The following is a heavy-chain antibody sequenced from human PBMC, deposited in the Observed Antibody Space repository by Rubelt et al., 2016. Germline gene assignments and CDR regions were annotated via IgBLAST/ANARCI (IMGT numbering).Heavy chain of an antibody. CDR2: IYHSGST. CDR1: GGSISSYY. Sequence: QVQLQESGPGLVKPSETLSLTCTVSGGSISSYYWSWIRQPPGKGLEWIGSIYHSGSTYYNPSLKSGVTISADTSKNQVSLKLSSVTAADTAVYYCARISRYYYMDVWGKGTTVTVSS. V-gene: IGHV4-59*08. D-gene: IGHD3-16*01. CDR3: ARISRYYYMDV. J-gene: IGHJ6*03.